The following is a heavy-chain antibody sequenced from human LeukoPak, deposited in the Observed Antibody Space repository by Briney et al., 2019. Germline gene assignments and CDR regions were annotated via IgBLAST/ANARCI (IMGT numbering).Heavy chain of an antibody. V-gene: IGHV3-21*01. CDR2: ISSSSSYI. D-gene: IGHD6-13*01. CDR3: ARERQYSSSWFDY. J-gene: IGHJ4*02. Sequence: GGSLRLSCAASGFTFSSYSMNWVRQAPGKGLEWVSSISSSSSYIYYADSVKGRFTISRDNAKNSLYLQMNSLRAEGTAVYYCARERQYSSSWFDYWGQGTLVTVSS. CDR1: GFTFSSYS.